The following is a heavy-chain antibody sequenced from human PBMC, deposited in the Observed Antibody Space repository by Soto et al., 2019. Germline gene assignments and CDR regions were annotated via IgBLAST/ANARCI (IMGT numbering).Heavy chain of an antibody. D-gene: IGHD4-17*01. CDR3: AREGEYGDSDY. CDR1: DGSISSPNYY. V-gene: IGHV4-30-4*01. CDR2: IYYSRST. Sequence: QVQLQESGPGLVKPSQTLSLTCTVSDGSISSPNYYWHWIRQPPGKGLEWIGNIYYSRSTYNPSLKRRATISIDTSKNQLSLQLSSVTAAATAVYYCAREGEYGDSDYWGQGTLVIVSS. J-gene: IGHJ4*02.